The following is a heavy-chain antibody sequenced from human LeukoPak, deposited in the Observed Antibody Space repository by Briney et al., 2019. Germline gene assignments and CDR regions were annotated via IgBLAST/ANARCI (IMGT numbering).Heavy chain of an antibody. J-gene: IGHJ6*04. D-gene: IGHD2-2*01. V-gene: IGHV1-69*06. CDR1: GGTFSSCA. CDR2: IIPIFGTA. Sequence: SVKVSCKASGGTFSSCAISWVRQAPGQGLEWMGGIIPIFGTANYAQKFQGRVTITADKSTSTAYMELSSLRSEDTAVYYCARTWGPSYCSSTSCPPYGMDVWGKGTTVTVSS. CDR3: ARTWGPSYCSSTSCPPYGMDV.